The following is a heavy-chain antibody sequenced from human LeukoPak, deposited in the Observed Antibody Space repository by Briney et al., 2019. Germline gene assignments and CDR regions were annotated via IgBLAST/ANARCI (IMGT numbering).Heavy chain of an antibody. CDR3: AGGHYPLEY. J-gene: IGHJ4*02. D-gene: IGHD1-26*01. Sequence: PSETLSLTCTVSGGSLSSYYWSWIRQPPGKGLEWIGYIYYSGNTYYNPSLKSRVTISVDTSRTQFSLKLSSMTAADTAVYYCAGGHYPLEYWGQGTLVTVSS. CDR1: GGSLSSYY. CDR2: IYYSGNT. V-gene: IGHV4-59*01.